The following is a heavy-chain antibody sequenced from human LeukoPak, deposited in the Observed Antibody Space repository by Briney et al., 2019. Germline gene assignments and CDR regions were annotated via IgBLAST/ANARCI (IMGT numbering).Heavy chain of an antibody. V-gene: IGHV4-4*07. CDR3: ARGPWCSSTSCYGWFDP. CDR1: GGSIGSYY. J-gene: IGHJ5*02. D-gene: IGHD2-2*01. Sequence: TSETLSLTCTVAGGSIGSYYWGWIRQPAGRGLEWIGRIYTSGSTNYNPSLKSRVTMSVDTSKNQFSLKLSSVTAADTAVYYCARGPWCSSTSCYGWFDPWGQGTLVTVSS. CDR2: IYTSGST.